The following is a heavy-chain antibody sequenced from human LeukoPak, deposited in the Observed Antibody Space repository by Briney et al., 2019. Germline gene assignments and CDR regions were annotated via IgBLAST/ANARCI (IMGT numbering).Heavy chain of an antibody. J-gene: IGHJ4*02. Sequence: KSLPASSSGPSYAFPRYSPYHVRHLPIQALEWMGILYPSDSDPRYSPSFQGQVTISADKSISTAYLQWSSLKASDTAMYYCARHHTRYSGYEPTDYWGQGTLVTVSS. V-gene: IGHV5-51*01. CDR3: ARHHTRYSGYEPTDY. D-gene: IGHD5-12*01. CDR1: SYAFPRYS. CDR2: LYPSDSDP.